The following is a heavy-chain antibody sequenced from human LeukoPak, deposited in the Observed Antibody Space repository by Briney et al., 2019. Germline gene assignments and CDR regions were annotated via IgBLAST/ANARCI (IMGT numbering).Heavy chain of an antibody. J-gene: IGHJ3*02. CDR1: GFVFDGYA. V-gene: IGHV3-9*01. CDR2: IRWNSDTI. D-gene: IGHD4-23*01. Sequence: PGGSLRLSCAASGFVFDGYAMHWVRQAPGKGLEWVSSIRWNSDTIGYADSVKGRFTISRDNAKNSLFLQMNSLRAEDTALYYCAKGIYGGYAFDIWGQGTMVTVSS. CDR3: AKGIYGGYAFDI.